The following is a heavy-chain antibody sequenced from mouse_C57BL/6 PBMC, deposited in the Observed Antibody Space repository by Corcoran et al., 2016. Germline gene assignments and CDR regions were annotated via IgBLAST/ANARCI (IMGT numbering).Heavy chain of an antibody. V-gene: IGHV1-18*01. CDR3: ARQLSAY. J-gene: IGHJ3*01. CDR2: INPNDGGT. CDR1: GYTFTDYN. D-gene: IGHD3-2*02. Sequence: EVQLQQSGPELVKPGASVKIPCKASGYTFTDYNMDWGKQSHGKSLEWIGDINPNDGGTIYNQKFKGKATLTVDKSSSTTYMELRSLTAEDTAVYYCARQLSAYWGQGTLVTVSA.